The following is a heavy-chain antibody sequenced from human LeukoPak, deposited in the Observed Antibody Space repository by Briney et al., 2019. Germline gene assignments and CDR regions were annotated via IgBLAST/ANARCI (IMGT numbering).Heavy chain of an antibody. CDR2: ISGSGGST. D-gene: IGHD6-19*01. CDR3: AKDVVRSVAVTGFDY. V-gene: IGHV3-23*01. J-gene: IGHJ4*02. Sequence: GGSLRLSCAASGFTFSSYAMSWVRQAPGKGLEWVSAISGSGGSTYYADSVKGRFTISRDNSKTTLYLKMNSLRAEDTAVYYCAKDVVRSVAVTGFDYWGQGTLVTVSS. CDR1: GFTFSSYA.